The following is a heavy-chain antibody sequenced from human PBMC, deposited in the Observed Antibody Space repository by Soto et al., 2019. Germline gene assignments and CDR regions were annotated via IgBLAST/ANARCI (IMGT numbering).Heavy chain of an antibody. CDR3: ARSFGVAAAGPFDY. Sequence: IRPHPGKGLEWIGYIYYSGSTYYNPYLKSRVTISVDTSKNQFSLKLSSVTAADTAVYYSARSFGVAAAGPFDYWGQGTQVTVS. V-gene: IGHV4-31*02. D-gene: IGHD6-13*01. J-gene: IGHJ4*02. CDR2: IYYSGST.